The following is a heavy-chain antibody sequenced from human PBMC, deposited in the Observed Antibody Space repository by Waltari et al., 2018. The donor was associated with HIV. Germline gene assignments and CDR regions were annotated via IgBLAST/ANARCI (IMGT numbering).Heavy chain of an antibody. V-gene: IGHV4-34*01. CDR2: INHSGST. Sequence: QVQLQQWGAGLLKPSETLSLTCAVYGGSFSGYYWSWIRQPPGKGLEWIGEINHSGSTNYNPSLKSRVTISVDTSKNQFSLKLSSVTAADTAVYYCARDRRWRYYYYGMDVWGQGTTVTVSS. CDR1: GGSFSGYY. CDR3: ARDRRWRYYYYGMDV. J-gene: IGHJ6*02.